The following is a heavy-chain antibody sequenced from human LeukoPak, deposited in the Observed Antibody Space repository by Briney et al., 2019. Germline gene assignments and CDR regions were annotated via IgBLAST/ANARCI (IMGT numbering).Heavy chain of an antibody. Sequence: GSLRLSCAASGFIFSDYYMSWIRQPPGKGLEWLGEVNHGGGANYNPSLKSRVTMSVDTSKNHFSLELSSVTAADTAIYYCARANAVTTVLFDLWGRGTLVTVSS. D-gene: IGHD4-17*01. CDR3: ARANAVTTVLFDL. J-gene: IGHJ2*01. CDR2: VNHGGGA. V-gene: IGHV4-34*01. CDR1: GFIFSDYY.